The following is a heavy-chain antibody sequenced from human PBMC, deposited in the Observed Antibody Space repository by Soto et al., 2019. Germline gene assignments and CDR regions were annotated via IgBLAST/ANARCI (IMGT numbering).Heavy chain of an antibody. CDR2: MNPNSGNT. CDR3: AGGRGSSGWSSYYYYYGMDV. Sequence: GASVKVSCKASGYTFTSYDINWVRQATGQGLEWMGWMNPNSGNTGYAQKFQGRVTMTRNTSISTAYMELSSLRSEDTAVYYCAGGRGSSGWSSYYYYYGMDVWGQGTTVTVSS. V-gene: IGHV1-8*01. CDR1: GYTFTSYD. D-gene: IGHD6-19*01. J-gene: IGHJ6*02.